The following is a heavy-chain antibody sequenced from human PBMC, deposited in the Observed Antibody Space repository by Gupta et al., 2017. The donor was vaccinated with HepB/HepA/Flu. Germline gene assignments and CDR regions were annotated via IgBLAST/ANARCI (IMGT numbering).Heavy chain of an antibody. J-gene: IGHJ4*02. CDR2: ISWNSGSI. CDR3: AKVGDYVLALDY. CDR1: GFTFDDYA. D-gene: IGHD3-16*01. Sequence: EVQLVESGGGLVQPGRSLRLSCAASGFTFDDYAMHWVRQAPGKGLEWVSGISWNSGSIGYADSVKGRFTISRDNAKNSLYLQMNSLRAEDTALYYCAKVGDYVLALDYWGQGTLVTVSS. V-gene: IGHV3-9*01.